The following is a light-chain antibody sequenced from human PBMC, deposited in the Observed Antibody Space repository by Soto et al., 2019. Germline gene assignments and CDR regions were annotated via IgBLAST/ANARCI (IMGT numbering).Light chain of an antibody. J-gene: IGKJ5*01. Sequence: EIVLTQSPGTLSLSPGERATLSCRASQSVSSNYLAWYQQKPGQAPRVLIYVASSRATGIPDRFSGSGSGTDFTLTISRLEPEDFAGYYCQQYGSSPITFGQGTRLEIK. CDR1: QSVSSNY. CDR2: VAS. V-gene: IGKV3-20*01. CDR3: QQYGSSPIT.